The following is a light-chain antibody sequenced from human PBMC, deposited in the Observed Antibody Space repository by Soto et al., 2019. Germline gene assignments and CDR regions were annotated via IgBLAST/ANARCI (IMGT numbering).Light chain of an antibody. CDR2: RAS. V-gene: IGKV3-15*01. CDR3: QQYNNWPRT. Sequence: EIVMTQSPATLSVSPGERATLSCRASQSVNSNLAWYQQKPGQAPRLLIYRASTRTTGIPARFSGSGSGTDFTLTISGLQSEDFVVYYCQQYNNWPRTFGQGTKVEIK. J-gene: IGKJ1*01. CDR1: QSVNSN.